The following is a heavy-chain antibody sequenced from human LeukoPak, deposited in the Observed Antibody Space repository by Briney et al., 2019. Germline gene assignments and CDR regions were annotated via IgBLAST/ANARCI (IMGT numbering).Heavy chain of an antibody. D-gene: IGHD2-2*01. J-gene: IGHJ4*02. V-gene: IGHV3-21*01. Sequence: GGSLRLSCAASGFTFSSYSMNWVRQAPGKGLEGVSCISSSSSYIYYADSVKGRFTISRDNAKNSLYLQMNSLRAEDCDVYYCAIDSHHCIIASCYDVRDFDYWGQETLVTASS. CDR2: ISSSSSYI. CDR3: AIDSHHCIIASCYDVRDFDY. CDR1: GFTFSSYS.